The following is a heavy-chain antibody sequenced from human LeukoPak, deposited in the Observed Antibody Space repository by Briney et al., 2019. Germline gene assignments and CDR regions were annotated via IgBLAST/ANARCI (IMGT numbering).Heavy chain of an antibody. J-gene: IGHJ4*02. V-gene: IGHV6-1*01. CDR1: GDSFSTNNAA. Sequence: SQTLSLTCAISGDSFSTNNAAWYWIRQSPSRGLEWLGRTYYRSEWTTDYAVSVRSRMTINPDTSKNQFSLQLNSVTPDDTAVYYCARGVNRVLDYWGQGTPVTVSS. CDR3: ARGVNRVLDY. CDR2: TYYRSEWTT. D-gene: IGHD3-10*01.